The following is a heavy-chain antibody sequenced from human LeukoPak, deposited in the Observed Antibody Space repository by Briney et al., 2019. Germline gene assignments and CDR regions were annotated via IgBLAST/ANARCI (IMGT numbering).Heavy chain of an antibody. CDR2: ISSSSSYI. J-gene: IGHJ3*02. V-gene: IGHV3-21*01. D-gene: IGHD3-22*01. Sequence: PGGSLRLSCAVSGFTFRKYAIHWVRQAPGKGLEWVSSISSSSSYIYYADSVKGRFTISRDNAKNSLYLQMNSLRAEDTAVYYCAREGPGYYYDSSGYYPGAFDIWGQGTMVTVSS. CDR1: GFTFRKYA. CDR3: AREGPGYYYDSSGYYPGAFDI.